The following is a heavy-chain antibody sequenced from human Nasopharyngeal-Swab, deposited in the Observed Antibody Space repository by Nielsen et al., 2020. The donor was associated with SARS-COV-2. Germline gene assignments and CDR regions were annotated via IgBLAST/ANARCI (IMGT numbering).Heavy chain of an antibody. D-gene: IGHD1-26*01. CDR2: IYNTGST. CDR3: ARRGLVGVTISFDY. J-gene: IGHJ4*02. Sequence: WIRQPPGKGLEWIGEIYNTGSTNYNPFLRSRVTMSVDKSKNQFSLKLSSVTAADTAVYYCARRGLVGVTISFDYWGQGTLVTVSS. V-gene: IGHV4-4*02.